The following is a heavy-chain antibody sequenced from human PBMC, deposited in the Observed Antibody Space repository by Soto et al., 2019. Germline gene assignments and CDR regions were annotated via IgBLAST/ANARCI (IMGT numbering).Heavy chain of an antibody. J-gene: IGHJ4*02. D-gene: IGHD3-10*01. CDR3: ARRPPNVLLWFGEINYFDY. V-gene: IGHV4-39*01. CDR2: IYYSGST. Sequence: QLQLQESGPGLVKPSETLSLTCTVSGGSISSSSYYWGWIRQPPGKGLEWIGSIYYSGSTYYNPSLKSRVTISVDTSKNQFSLKLSSVTAADTAVYYCARRPPNVLLWFGEINYFDYWGQGTLVTVSS. CDR1: GGSISSSSYY.